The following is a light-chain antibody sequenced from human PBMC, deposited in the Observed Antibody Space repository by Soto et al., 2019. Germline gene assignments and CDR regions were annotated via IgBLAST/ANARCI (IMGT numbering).Light chain of an antibody. J-gene: IGKJ4*01. Sequence: EIVMTQSPATLSVSPGGRATLSCRASQSVSSNLAWYRQKPGQAPRLLIYGASTRATGIPARFSGSGSGTEFTLTISSLQSEDFAVYYCQQYNNWPLTFGGGTKVDIK. CDR2: GAS. V-gene: IGKV3-15*01. CDR3: QQYNNWPLT. CDR1: QSVSSN.